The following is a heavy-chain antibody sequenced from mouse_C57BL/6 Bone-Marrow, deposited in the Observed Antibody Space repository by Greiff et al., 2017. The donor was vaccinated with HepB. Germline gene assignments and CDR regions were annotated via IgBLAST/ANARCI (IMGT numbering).Heavy chain of an antibody. CDR1: GYTFTSYG. CDR3: ASPYSNWYFDV. Sequence: VKLMESGAELARPGASVKLSCKASGYTFTSYGISWVKQRTGQGLEWIGEIYPRSGNTYYNEKFKGKATLTADKSSSTAYMELRSLTSEDSAVYFCASPYSNWYFDVWGTGTTVTVSS. V-gene: IGHV1-81*01. CDR2: IYPRSGNT. D-gene: IGHD2-5*01. J-gene: IGHJ1*03.